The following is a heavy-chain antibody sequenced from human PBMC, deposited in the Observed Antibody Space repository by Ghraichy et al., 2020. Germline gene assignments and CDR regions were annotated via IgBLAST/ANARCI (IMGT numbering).Heavy chain of an antibody. CDR1: GGSFSGYY. Sequence: GSLRLSCAAYGGSFSGYYWSWIRQPPGKGLEWIGEINHSGSTNYNPSLKSRVTISVDTSKNQSSLKLSSVTAADTAVYYCARGGTWPTDFDYWGQGTLVTVSS. J-gene: IGHJ4*02. CDR3: ARGGTWPTDFDY. CDR2: INHSGST. V-gene: IGHV4-34*01. D-gene: IGHD1-1*01.